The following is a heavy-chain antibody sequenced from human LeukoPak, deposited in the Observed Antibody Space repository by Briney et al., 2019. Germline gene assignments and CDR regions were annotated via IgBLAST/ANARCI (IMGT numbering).Heavy chain of an antibody. CDR2: ISGSGGST. Sequence: GGSLRLSCAASGFTFSSYAMSWVRQAPGKGLEWVSAISGSGGSTYYADSVKGRFTISRDNSKNTLYLQMNSLRAEDTAVYYCAKDRHHSGYSYGVDYWGQGTLVTVSS. CDR1: GFTFSSYA. D-gene: IGHD5-18*01. V-gene: IGHV3-23*01. J-gene: IGHJ4*02. CDR3: AKDRHHSGYSYGVDY.